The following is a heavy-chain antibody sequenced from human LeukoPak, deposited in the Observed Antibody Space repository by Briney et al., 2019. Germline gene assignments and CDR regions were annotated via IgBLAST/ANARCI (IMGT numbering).Heavy chain of an antibody. CDR3: ARQRRYCSSTSCYFGYYGLDV. D-gene: IGHD2-2*01. CDR1: GGSISSGGYY. V-gene: IGHV4-31*11. Sequence: SEALSLTCAVSGGSISSGGYYWSWIRQHPGGGLEWLGYIFYSGSTYYNPSLKSRVTISVDTSKNQFSLKLSSVTAADTAVYYCARQRRYCSSTSCYFGYYGLDVWGQGTTVTVSS. J-gene: IGHJ6*02. CDR2: IFYSGST.